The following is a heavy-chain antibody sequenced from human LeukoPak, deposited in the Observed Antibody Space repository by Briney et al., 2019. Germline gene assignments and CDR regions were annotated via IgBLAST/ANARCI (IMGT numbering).Heavy chain of an antibody. CDR2: ISHDGSNK. D-gene: IGHD3-10*01. CDR1: GFTFRNYS. CDR3: AKDGDSGDFDY. V-gene: IGHV3-30*18. Sequence: GGSLRLSCAASGFTFRNYSMHWVRQAPGKGLEWVAVISHDGSNKYYADSVKGRFTISRDNSKNTLYLQMNSLRAEDTAVFYCAKDGDSGDFDYWGQGTLVTVSS. J-gene: IGHJ4*02.